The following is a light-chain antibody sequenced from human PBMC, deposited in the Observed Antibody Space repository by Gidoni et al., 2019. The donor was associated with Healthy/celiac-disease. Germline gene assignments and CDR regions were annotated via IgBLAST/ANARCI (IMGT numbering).Light chain of an antibody. CDR2: DAS. J-gene: IGKJ1*01. Sequence: DIEMTQSPSSLSATVGDRVTITCRASQSIRNWLDWYQQKPGKAPKLLIYDASSLESGVPSRFSGSGSGTEFTLTISSLQPDDVAAYYCQQYNPYGWTFGQGTKVEIK. CDR3: QQYNPYGWT. CDR1: QSIRNW. V-gene: IGKV1-5*01.